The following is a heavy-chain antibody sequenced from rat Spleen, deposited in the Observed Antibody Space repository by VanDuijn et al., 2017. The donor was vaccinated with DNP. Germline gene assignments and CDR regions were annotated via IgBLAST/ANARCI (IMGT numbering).Heavy chain of an antibody. Sequence: EVQLVETGGGLVQPGRSLKVSCVASGFTFNKYWMTCVRQVPGKGLEWVASITTSGGSTSYRDSVKGRFTISRDNAKSILYLQMDSLRSEDTATYYCAKAGGYSPWYFDYWGQGVMVTVSS. CDR3: AKAGGYSPWYFDY. CDR2: ITTSGGST. J-gene: IGHJ2*01. V-gene: IGHV5-31*01. D-gene: IGHD1-11*01. CDR1: GFTFNKYW.